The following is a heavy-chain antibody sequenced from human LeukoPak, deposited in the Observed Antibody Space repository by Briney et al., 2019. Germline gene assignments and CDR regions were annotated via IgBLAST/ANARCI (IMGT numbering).Heavy chain of an antibody. CDR3: AKDLSNGSYYYYYYYGMDV. J-gene: IGHJ6*02. CDR2: ISGSGGST. D-gene: IGHD1-26*01. Sequence: GGSLRLSCAASGFSFSSYAMSWVRQAPGKGLEWVSAISGSGGSTYYADSVKGRFTISRDNSKNTLYLQMNSLRAEDTAVYYCAKDLSNGSYYYYYYYGMDVWGQGTTVTVSS. CDR1: GFSFSSYA. V-gene: IGHV3-23*01.